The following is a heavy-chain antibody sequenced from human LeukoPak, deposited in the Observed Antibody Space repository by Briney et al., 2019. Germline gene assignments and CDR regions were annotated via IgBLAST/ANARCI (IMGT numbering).Heavy chain of an antibody. J-gene: IGHJ4*02. D-gene: IGHD2-8*01. CDR1: GFTFSSNA. CDR3: AKGGGSGNNGYVQY. Sequence: QPGASLRLSCAASGFTFSSNAMSWVRQAPGKGLDWVSFITANTGSTYYADSVKGRFTISRDNSRNTLYLQMNSLTAEDTAVYYCAKGGGSGNNGYVQYWGQGTLVTVSS. V-gene: IGHV3-23*01. CDR2: ITANTGST.